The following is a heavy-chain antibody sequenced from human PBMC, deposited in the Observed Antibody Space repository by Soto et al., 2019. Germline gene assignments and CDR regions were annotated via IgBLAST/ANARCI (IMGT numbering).Heavy chain of an antibody. D-gene: IGHD6-19*01. CDR3: ARGSGSGWYMYYFDY. CDR2: IYTSGST. V-gene: IGHV4-4*07. CDR1: GGSISSYY. Sequence: PSETLSLTCTVSGGSISSYYWSWIRQPAGKGLEWIGRIYTSGSTNYNPSLKSRVTMSVDTSKNQFSLKLSSVTAADTAVYYCARGSGSGWYMYYFDYWGQGTLVTVSS. J-gene: IGHJ4*02.